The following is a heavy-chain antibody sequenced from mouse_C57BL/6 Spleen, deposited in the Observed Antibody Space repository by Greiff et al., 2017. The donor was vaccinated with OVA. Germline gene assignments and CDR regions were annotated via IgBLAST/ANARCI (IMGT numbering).Heavy chain of an antibody. CDR3: AGGIYYDYDVNYYAMDY. Sequence: VQLQESGAELARPGASVKLSCKASGYTFTSYGISWVKQRTGQGLEWIGEIYPRSGNTYYNEKFKGKATLTADKSSSTAYMELRSLTSEDSAVYFCAGGIYYDYDVNYYAMDYWGQGTSVTVSS. CDR1: GYTFTSYG. J-gene: IGHJ4*01. CDR2: IYPRSGNT. V-gene: IGHV1-81*01. D-gene: IGHD2-4*01.